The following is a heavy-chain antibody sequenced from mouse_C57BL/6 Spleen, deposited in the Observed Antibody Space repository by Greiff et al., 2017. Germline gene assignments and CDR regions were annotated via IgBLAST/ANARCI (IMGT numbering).Heavy chain of an antibody. D-gene: IGHD3-2*02. CDR3: ARSGDSSGYAMDY. CDR1: GYTFTGYW. J-gene: IGHJ4*01. V-gene: IGHV1-9*01. Sequence: QVQLQQSGAELMKPGASVKLSCKATGYTFTGYWIEWVKQRPGHGLEWIGEILPGSGSTNYNEKFKGKATFTADTSSNTAYMQLSSLTTEDSASYYCARSGDSSGYAMDYWGQGTSVTVSS. CDR2: ILPGSGST.